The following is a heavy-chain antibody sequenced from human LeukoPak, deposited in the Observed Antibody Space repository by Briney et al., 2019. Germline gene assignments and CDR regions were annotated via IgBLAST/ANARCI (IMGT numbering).Heavy chain of an antibody. CDR2: ISSSSSYI. D-gene: IGHD1-26*01. Sequence: GGSLRLSCAASGFTFSSYSMNWVRQAPGKGLEWVSSISSSSSYIYYADSVKGRFTTSRDNAKNSLYLQMNSLRAEDTAVYYCARAYSGRYGLGYYYMDVWGKGTTVTISS. CDR3: ARAYSGRYGLGYYYMDV. J-gene: IGHJ6*03. V-gene: IGHV3-21*01. CDR1: GFTFSSYS.